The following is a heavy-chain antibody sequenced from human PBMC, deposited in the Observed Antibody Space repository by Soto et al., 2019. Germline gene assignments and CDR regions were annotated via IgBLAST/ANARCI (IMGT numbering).Heavy chain of an antibody. Sequence: HPGGSLRLSCAASGFTFSYYWMTWVRQAPGKGLEWVANIKQDGSEKYYVDSVKGRFTISRDNAKNSLSLHMNSLRAEDTAVYYCAGAATWGPHDAFDIWGQGTMVTVSS. CDR2: IKQDGSEK. CDR1: GFTFSYYW. CDR3: AGAATWGPHDAFDI. J-gene: IGHJ3*02. D-gene: IGHD7-27*01. V-gene: IGHV3-7*04.